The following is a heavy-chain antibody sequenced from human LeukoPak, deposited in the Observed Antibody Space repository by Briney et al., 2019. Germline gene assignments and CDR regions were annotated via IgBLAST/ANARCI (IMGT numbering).Heavy chain of an antibody. J-gene: IGHJ4*02. V-gene: IGHV3-7*01. CDR1: GFTFSSYA. CDR3: ARDSHDYGDSLRVEY. D-gene: IGHD4-17*01. CDR2: LKQDGSEK. Sequence: PGGSLRLSCAASGFTFSSYAMSWVRQAPGKGLEWVANLKQDGSEKNYVDSVKGRFTISRDNAKNSLYLQMNSLRAEDTAVYYCARDSHDYGDSLRVEYWGQGTLVTVSS.